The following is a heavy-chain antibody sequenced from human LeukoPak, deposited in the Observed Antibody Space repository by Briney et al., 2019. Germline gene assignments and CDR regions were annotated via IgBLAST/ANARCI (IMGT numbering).Heavy chain of an antibody. D-gene: IGHD3-10*02. J-gene: IGHJ6*04. Sequence: GGSLRLSCAASGFTFSSYNMNWVRQAPGKGLEWVANIREDGTEKNYVDSVKGRFTISRDNAKNSLYLQMNSLSAEDTAVYYCAELGITMIGGVWGKGTTVTISS. CDR3: AELGITMIGGV. CDR2: IREDGTEK. V-gene: IGHV3-7*01. CDR1: GFTFSSYN.